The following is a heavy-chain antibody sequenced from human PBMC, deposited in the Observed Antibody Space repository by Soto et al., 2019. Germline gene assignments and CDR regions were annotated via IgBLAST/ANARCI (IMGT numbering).Heavy chain of an antibody. CDR2: IKDDESEI. D-gene: IGHD3-22*01. CDR1: GFTFRHYW. Sequence: GGSLRLSCAASGFTFRHYWMTWVRQAPGKGLEWVANIKDDESEINYVDSVKGRFTISRDNAKNSLFLQMNSLGAEDTAVYYCARDTNYFDSGAYYDPLAFWGQGTQVTVSS. J-gene: IGHJ4*02. CDR3: ARDTNYFDSGAYYDPLAF. V-gene: IGHV3-7*01.